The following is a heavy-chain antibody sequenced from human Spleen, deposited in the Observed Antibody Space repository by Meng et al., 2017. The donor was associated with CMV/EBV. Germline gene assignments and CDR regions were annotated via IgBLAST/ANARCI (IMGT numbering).Heavy chain of an antibody. D-gene: IGHD2/OR15-2a*01. CDR3: ARDLPGSNSISCPFDF. Sequence: SETLSLTCTVSSGSISSSNSYWGWIRQPPGKGLEWIGSVYYGGSTYYTPSLKSRVTISVDTSKNQFSLNLNSVTAADTAVYYCARDLPGSNSISCPFDFWGQGTLVTVSS. J-gene: IGHJ4*02. V-gene: IGHV4-39*07. CDR1: SGSISSSNSY. CDR2: VYYGGST.